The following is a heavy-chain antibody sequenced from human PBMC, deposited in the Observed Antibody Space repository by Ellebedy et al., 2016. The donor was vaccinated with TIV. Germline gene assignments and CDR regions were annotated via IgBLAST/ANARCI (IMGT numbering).Heavy chain of an antibody. CDR1: GGSFSGYY. CDR2: ISYSEST. J-gene: IGHJ3*02. Sequence: MPSETLSLTCAVYGGSFSGYYWSWIRQPPGKGLEWIGYISYSESTNYNPSLQSRVTISVDTSKNQFSLKLTSVTAADTAVYYCARVVWQLPVSYAFDIWGQGTMVTVSS. D-gene: IGHD2-15*01. CDR3: ARVVWQLPVSYAFDI. V-gene: IGHV4-59*01.